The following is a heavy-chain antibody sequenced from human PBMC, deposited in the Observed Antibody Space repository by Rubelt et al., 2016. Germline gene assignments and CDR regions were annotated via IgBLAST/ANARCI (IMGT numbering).Heavy chain of an antibody. CDR3: ARGVITMVRGVRGVFDY. V-gene: IGHV4-34*01. CDR1: GGSFSGYY. Sequence: QVRLQQWGAGLLKPSETLSLTCAVYGGSFSGYYWSWIRQPPGKGLEGIGDINHSGSTNYNPSLKGRVTLAVDTSKNQVSLRLSSVTAADTAVYYCARGVITMVRGVRGVFDYWGQGTLVTVSS. CDR2: INHSGST. D-gene: IGHD3-10*01. J-gene: IGHJ4*02.